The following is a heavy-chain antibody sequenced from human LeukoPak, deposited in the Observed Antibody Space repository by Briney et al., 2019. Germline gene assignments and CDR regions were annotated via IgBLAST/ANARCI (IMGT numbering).Heavy chain of an antibody. J-gene: IGHJ4*02. D-gene: IGHD4-17*01. CDR2: ISGSGGST. V-gene: IGHV3-23*01. Sequence: GGSLRLSCAASGFTFSSYAMSWVRQAPGKGLEWVSAISGSGGSTYYADSVKGRFTICRDNSKNTLYLQMNSLRAEDTAVYYCAKDPLIPLRYPTVTTYWGQGTLVTVSS. CDR3: AKDPLIPLRYPTVTTY. CDR1: GFTFSSYA.